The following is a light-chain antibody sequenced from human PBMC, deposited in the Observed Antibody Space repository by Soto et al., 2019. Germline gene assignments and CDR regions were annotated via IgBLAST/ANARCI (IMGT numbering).Light chain of an antibody. J-gene: IGLJ2*01. V-gene: IGLV2-14*01. Sequence: QSALTQPASVSGSPGQSITISCTGTSSDGGGYNYVSWYQQHPGKAPKLMIYDVSNRPSGVSNRFSGSKSGNTASLTISGLQAEDEADYYCSSYTSSSHVVFGGGTKLTVL. CDR2: DVS. CDR3: SSYTSSSHVV. CDR1: SSDGGGYNY.